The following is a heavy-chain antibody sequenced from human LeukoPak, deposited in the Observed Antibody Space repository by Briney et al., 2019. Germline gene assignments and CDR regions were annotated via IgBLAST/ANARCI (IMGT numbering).Heavy chain of an antibody. CDR3: AKERQTGDYFTSDH. CDR2: ISGSTDAT. Sequence: GGSLRLSCTASGFTFSGYTMNWVRQAPGKGLDWVSAISGSTDATYYANSVRGRFTISRDNSRNTLYLQMSNLGAEDTAVYYCAKERQTGDYFTSDHWGQGTLVAVSS. J-gene: IGHJ4*02. CDR1: GFTFSGYT. D-gene: IGHD4-17*01. V-gene: IGHV3-23*01.